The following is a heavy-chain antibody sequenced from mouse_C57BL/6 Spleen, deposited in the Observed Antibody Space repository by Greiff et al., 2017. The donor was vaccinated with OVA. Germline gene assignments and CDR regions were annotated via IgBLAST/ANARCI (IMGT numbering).Heavy chain of an antibody. D-gene: IGHD2-2*01. CDR3: ASSDGWLRFAMDY. CDR2: IYPGDGDT. V-gene: IGHV1-82*01. Sequence: QVQLQQSGPELVQPGASVKISCKASGYAFSSSWMNWVKQRPGKGLEWIGRIYPGDGDTTYNGKFKVKATLTAVKSSSTAFMQLSILTSEDSAVYFCASSDGWLRFAMDYWGQGTSVTVSS. J-gene: IGHJ4*01. CDR1: GYAFSSSW.